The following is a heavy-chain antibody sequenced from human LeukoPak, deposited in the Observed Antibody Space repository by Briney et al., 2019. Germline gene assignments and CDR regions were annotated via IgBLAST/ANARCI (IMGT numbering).Heavy chain of an antibody. J-gene: IGHJ3*02. CDR3: ARDLTGSDAFDI. CDR2: IYHSGST. CDR1: GYSISSGYY. Sequence: SETLSLTCTVSGYSISSGYYWGWIRQPPGKGLEWIGSIYHSGSTYYNPSLKSRVTISVDTSKNQFSLKLSSVTAADTAVYYCARDLTGSDAFDIWGQGTMATVSS. V-gene: IGHV4-38-2*02. D-gene: IGHD1-26*01.